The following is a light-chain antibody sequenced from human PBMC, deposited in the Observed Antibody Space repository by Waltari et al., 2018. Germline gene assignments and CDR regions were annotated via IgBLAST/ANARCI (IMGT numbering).Light chain of an antibody. CDR3: QSAEFGATSYWV. CDR2: EDT. CDR1: SLPKQY. J-gene: IGLJ3*02. Sequence: SYDLTQPPSVSVSPGQTARISCSGDSLPKQYAYWFRQRPGQAPVLMIYEDTKRPPGIPERVSGSTSGTTVTLTISAVQAEDEAVYYCQSAEFGATSYWVFGGGTKLTVL. V-gene: IGLV3-25*03.